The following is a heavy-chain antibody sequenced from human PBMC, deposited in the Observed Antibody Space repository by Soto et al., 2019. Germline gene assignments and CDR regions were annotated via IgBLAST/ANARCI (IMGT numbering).Heavy chain of an antibody. D-gene: IGHD5-12*01. CDR2: ISSSSSYI. Sequence: EVQLVESGGGLVKPGGSLRLSCVASGFALSNYSMNWVRQAQGKGLEWVSSISSSSSYIYYADSVKGRFTISRDSAKNSLYLQMNSLRPEDTARYYCAKATIVATMDVWGQGTTVTVSS. J-gene: IGHJ6*02. V-gene: IGHV3-21*01. CDR1: GFALSNYS. CDR3: AKATIVATMDV.